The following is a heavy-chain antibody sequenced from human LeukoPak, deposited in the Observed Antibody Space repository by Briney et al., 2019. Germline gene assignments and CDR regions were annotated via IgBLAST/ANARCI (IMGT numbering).Heavy chain of an antibody. V-gene: IGHV3-23*01. CDR3: AKDAQGLVRGGIYFDF. J-gene: IGHJ4*02. Sequence: SGGSLRLSCAASGFTFKTYAMNWVRQVPGKGPEWVSSMSGSGSSTDYADSVKGRFTISRDNSKNTLYLQMNSLRAKDTALYYCAKDAQGLVRGGIYFDFWGQGSLVTVSS. CDR2: MSGSGSST. CDR1: GFTFKTYA. D-gene: IGHD6-19*01.